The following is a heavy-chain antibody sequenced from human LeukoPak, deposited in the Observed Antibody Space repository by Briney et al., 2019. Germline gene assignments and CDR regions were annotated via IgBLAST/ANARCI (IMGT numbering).Heavy chain of an antibody. V-gene: IGHV3-21*05. CDR2: ISSSSSYT. CDR1: GFTFSNYA. CDR3: ARVAGRRTDAFDI. D-gene: IGHD6-19*01. Sequence: GGSLRLSCAASGFTFSNYAMNWVRQAPGKGLEWVSYISSSSSYTNYADSVKGRFTISRDNAKNSLYLQMNSLRAEDTAVYYCARVAGRRTDAFDIWGQGTMVTVSS. J-gene: IGHJ3*02.